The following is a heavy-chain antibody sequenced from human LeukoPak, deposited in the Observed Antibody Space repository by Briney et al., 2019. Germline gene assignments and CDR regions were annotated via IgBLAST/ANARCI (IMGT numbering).Heavy chain of an antibody. D-gene: IGHD1-1*01. J-gene: IGHJ4*02. Sequence: GGSLRLSCAASGFTFSSYAMSWVREAPARGLEWVSSLRGNGDTFYADSVKGRFTLSRDDSRNTVYLQLNNLRVEDTAVYYCANASWVSNADAVLWGQGTVVTVSS. CDR3: ANASWVSNADAVL. V-gene: IGHV3-23*01. CDR1: GFTFSSYA. CDR2: LRGNGDT.